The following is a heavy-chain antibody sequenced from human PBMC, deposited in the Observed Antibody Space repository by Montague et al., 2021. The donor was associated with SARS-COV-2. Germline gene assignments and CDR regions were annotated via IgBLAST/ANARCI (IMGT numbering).Heavy chain of an antibody. V-gene: IGHV3-30-3*01. CDR1: GFTLSSYA. Sequence: SLSLSCAASGFTLSSYALPWVRQAPGKGLEWVAVISYDGSNKYYSDSVXGRFTISRDNSKNTLYLQMNSLRAEDTAVYYCARDGYYYDSSGYYYVVYYYGMDVWGQGTTVTVSS. CDR2: ISYDGSNK. D-gene: IGHD3-22*01. CDR3: ARDGYYYDSSGYYYVVYYYGMDV. J-gene: IGHJ6*02.